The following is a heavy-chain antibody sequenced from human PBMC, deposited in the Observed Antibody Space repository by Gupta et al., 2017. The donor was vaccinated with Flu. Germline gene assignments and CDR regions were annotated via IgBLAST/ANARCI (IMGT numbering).Heavy chain of an antibody. CDR1: GFTFSSYA. CDR3: AKPSFYYYGMDV. V-gene: IGHV3-23*01. J-gene: IGHJ6*02. CDR2: ISGSGGST. Sequence: EVQLLESGGGLVQPGGSLRLSCAASGFTFSSYAMSWVRQAPGKGLEWVSAISGSGGSTYYADAVKGRLTISRDNSKNTLYLQMNSLRAEDTAVYYCAKPSFYYYGMDVWGQGTTVTVSS.